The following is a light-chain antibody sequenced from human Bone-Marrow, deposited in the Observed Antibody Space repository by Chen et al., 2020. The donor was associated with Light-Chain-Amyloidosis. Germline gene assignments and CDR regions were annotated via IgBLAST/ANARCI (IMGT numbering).Light chain of an antibody. CDR1: SSNIGAGND. J-gene: IGLJ1*01. CDR3: QTYANATHV. Sequence: QSVLTQPPSVSGAPGQKVTILCTGSSSNIGAGNDVHWYQQLPGTTPKSLIYGNTNLLSWVPSRFSGSKSGTSASLVISRLQPDDEADYHCQTYANATHVFGTGTKVIVL. CDR2: GNT. V-gene: IGLV1-40*01.